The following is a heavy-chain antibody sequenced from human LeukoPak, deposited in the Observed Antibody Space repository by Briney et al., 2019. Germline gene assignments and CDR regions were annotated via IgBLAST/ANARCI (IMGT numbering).Heavy chain of an antibody. V-gene: IGHV6-1*01. J-gene: IGHJ4*02. Sequence: SQTLSLTCAISGDSISRNTITWNWIRQSPSRGLEWLGRTYYKSEWYNDYAVSVKSRITINPDTSKNQFSLQLNSVTPEDTAVYYCARELGYDSSGYSSLFDYWGQGTLVTVSS. CDR3: ARELGYDSSGYSSLFDY. CDR2: TYYKSEWYN. D-gene: IGHD3-22*01. CDR1: GDSISRNTIT.